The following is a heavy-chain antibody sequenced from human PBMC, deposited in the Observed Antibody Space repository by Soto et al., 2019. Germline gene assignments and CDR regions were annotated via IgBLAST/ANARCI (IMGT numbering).Heavy chain of an antibody. CDR2: IWYDGSNK. J-gene: IGHJ4*02. D-gene: IGHD4-4*01. CDR3: ARDNQSAVTPDYYFDY. CDR1: GFTFSSYG. V-gene: IGHV3-33*01. Sequence: QVQLVESGGGVVQPGRSLRLSCAASGFTFSSYGMHWVRQAPGKGLEWVAVIWYDGSNKYYADSVKGRFTISRDNSKNTLYLQMNSLRAEDTAVYYRARDNQSAVTPDYYFDYWGQGTLVTVSS.